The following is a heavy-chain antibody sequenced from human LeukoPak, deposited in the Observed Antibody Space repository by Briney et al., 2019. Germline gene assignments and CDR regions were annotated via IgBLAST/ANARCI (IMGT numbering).Heavy chain of an antibody. Sequence: GGSLRPSCAASGFTFSSYAMSWVRQAPGKGLEWVSAISGSGGSTYYAGSVKGRFTISRDNSKNTLYLQMNSLRAEDTAVYYCAKFFLGRWQQLYFDYWGQGTLVTVSS. CDR1: GFTFSSYA. J-gene: IGHJ4*02. CDR2: ISGSGGST. CDR3: AKFFLGRWQQLYFDY. V-gene: IGHV3-23*01. D-gene: IGHD6-13*01.